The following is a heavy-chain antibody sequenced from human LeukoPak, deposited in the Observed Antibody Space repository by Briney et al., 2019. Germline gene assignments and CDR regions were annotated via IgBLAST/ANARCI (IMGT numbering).Heavy chain of an antibody. CDR3: AREARDYGNFDY. Sequence: SETLSLTCAVYGGSFSGYYWSWIRQPPGKGLEWIGEINHSGSTNYNPSLKSRVTISVDTSKNQFSLKLSSVTAADTAVYYCAREARDYGNFDYWGQGTLVTVSS. CDR1: GGSFSGYY. CDR2: INHSGST. J-gene: IGHJ4*02. D-gene: IGHD4-17*01. V-gene: IGHV4-34*01.